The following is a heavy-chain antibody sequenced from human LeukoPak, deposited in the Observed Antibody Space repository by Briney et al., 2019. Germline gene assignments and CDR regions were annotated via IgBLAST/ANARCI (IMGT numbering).Heavy chain of an antibody. CDR1: GGTFSSYA. CDR3: SREEIDDSSGYTYFDY. V-gene: IGHV1-69*04. J-gene: IGHJ4*02. Sequence: GSSVKVSCKASGGTFSSYAISWVRQAPGQGLEWMGRIIPILGIANYAQKFQGRVTITADKSTSTAYMELSSLRSEDTAVYYCSREEIDDSSGYTYFDYWGQGTLVTVSS. D-gene: IGHD3-22*01. CDR2: IIPILGIA.